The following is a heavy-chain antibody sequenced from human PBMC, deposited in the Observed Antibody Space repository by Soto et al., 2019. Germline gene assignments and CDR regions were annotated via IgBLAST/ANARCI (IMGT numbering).Heavy chain of an antibody. CDR2: IYYRGGT. CDR3: ARGRMIDVGSGYYLSGMDV. D-gene: IGHD3-3*01. J-gene: IGHJ6*02. Sequence: QVQLQESGPGLVKLAQTLSLPCTFSGGSISSGDYYWSWIRQPPGKGLEWIGYIYYRGGTYYNPSLQSRVSISVASSMHHFSLQLRSVTAAGPAVYYRARGRMIDVGSGYYLSGMDVWGQGTTVTLS. V-gene: IGHV4-30-4*01. CDR1: GGSISSGDYY.